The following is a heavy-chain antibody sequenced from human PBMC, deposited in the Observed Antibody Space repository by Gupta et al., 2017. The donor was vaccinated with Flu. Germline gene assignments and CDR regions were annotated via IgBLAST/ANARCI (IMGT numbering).Heavy chain of an antibody. Sequence: QGLEWMGGIIPIFGTANYAHKFQGRVTITADESTSTAYMELSSLRSEDTAVYYCARDGAPATITYYYYGMDVWGQGTTVTVSS. J-gene: IGHJ6*02. D-gene: IGHD5-12*01. V-gene: IGHV1-69*01. CDR3: ARDGAPATITYYYYGMDV. CDR2: IIPIFGTA.